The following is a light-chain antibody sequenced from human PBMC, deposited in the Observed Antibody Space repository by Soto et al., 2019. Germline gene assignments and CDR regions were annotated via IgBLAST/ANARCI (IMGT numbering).Light chain of an antibody. Sequence: QSVLTQPASVSGSPGQSITISCTGTSSDVGSYNLVSWYQQHPGKAPKLMIYEGSKRPSGVSNRFSGSKSGNTASLTISGLQAEDEADYYCCSDAGSSSYVFGTGTRSPS. J-gene: IGLJ1*01. CDR3: CSDAGSSSYV. CDR2: EGS. CDR1: SSDVGSYNL. V-gene: IGLV2-23*01.